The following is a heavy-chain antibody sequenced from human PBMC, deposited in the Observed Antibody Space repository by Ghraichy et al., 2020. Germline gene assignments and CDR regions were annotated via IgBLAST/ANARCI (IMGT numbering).Heavy chain of an antibody. Sequence: GGSLRLSCAASGFTFSNYAMTWVRQAPGKGLEWVSTISESGGNTFYPDPVKGRFTISRDNSKNTLYLQMNGLRAEDTAVYYCAKRGVGGGSARPFDYWGQGTLGTVSS. J-gene: IGHJ4*02. CDR3: AKRGVGGGSARPFDY. CDR1: GFTFSNYA. V-gene: IGHV3-23*01. CDR2: ISESGGNT. D-gene: IGHD3-3*01.